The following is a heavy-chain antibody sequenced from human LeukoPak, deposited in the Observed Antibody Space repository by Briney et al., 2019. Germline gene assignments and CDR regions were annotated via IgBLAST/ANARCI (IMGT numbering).Heavy chain of an antibody. V-gene: IGHV6-1*01. D-gene: IGHD3-9*01. Sequence: SQTLSLTCAISGDSVSGNSAAWNWIRQSPSRGLEWLGRTYYRSKWYNDYAVSVKSRITINPDTSKNQFSLQLNSVTPEDTAVYYCARTKRYFDWQPFDYWGQGTLVTVSS. CDR3: ARTKRYFDWQPFDY. CDR1: GDSVSGNSAA. J-gene: IGHJ4*02. CDR2: TYYRSKWYN.